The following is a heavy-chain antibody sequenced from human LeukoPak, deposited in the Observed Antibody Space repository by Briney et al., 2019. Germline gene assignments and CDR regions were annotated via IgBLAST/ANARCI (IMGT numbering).Heavy chain of an antibody. V-gene: IGHV4-59*01. CDR3: ARDAENWYFDL. J-gene: IGHJ2*01. CDR2: IYYSGST. CDR1: GGSISSYY. Sequence: SETLSLTCTVSGGSISSYYWSWIRQPPGKGLEWIGYIYYSGSTNYNPSLKSRVTISVDTSKNQFSLKLSSATAADTAVYYCARDAENWYFDLWGRGTLVTVS.